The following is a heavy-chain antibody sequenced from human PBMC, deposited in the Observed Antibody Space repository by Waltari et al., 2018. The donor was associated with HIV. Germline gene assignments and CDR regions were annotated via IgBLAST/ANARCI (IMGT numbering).Heavy chain of an antibody. D-gene: IGHD3-9*01. CDR2: VYTSGSA. Sequence: QVQLQESGPGLVKPSQTLSLTRTVSGGSITSGDYYWTWIRQPAGKGLEWIGRVYTSGSANYNPSLRSRVTMSLDTSKNQFSLKLTSVTAADTAVYYCARGLDILTGHYHWFLDVWGRGTLVTVSS. V-gene: IGHV4-61*02. J-gene: IGHJ2*01. CDR1: GGSITSGDYY. CDR3: ARGLDILTGHYHWFLDV.